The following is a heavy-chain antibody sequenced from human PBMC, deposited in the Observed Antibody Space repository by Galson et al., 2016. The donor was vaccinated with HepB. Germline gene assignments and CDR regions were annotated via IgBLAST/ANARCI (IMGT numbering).Heavy chain of an antibody. CDR1: GGSISSGFYY. CDR3: ARLSGYHSVWENDSFDP. CDR2: VYYSGTT. D-gene: IGHD3-16*01. J-gene: IGHJ5*02. Sequence: SETLSLTCTVSGGSISSGFYYWAWIRQPPGKGLEWIATVYYSGTTYYNPSLKSRVTISVDTSKNQFSLKLNSVTAADSALYFCARLSGYHSVWENDSFDPWGQGTLVTVSS. V-gene: IGHV4-39*01.